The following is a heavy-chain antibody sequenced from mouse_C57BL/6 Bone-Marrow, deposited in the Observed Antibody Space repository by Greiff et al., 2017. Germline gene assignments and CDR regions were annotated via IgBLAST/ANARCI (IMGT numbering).Heavy chain of an antibody. CDR3: AREGVYYYGSAGDV. V-gene: IGHV1-52*01. J-gene: IGHJ1*03. D-gene: IGHD1-1*01. CDR2: IDPSDSET. CDR1: GYTFTSYW. Sequence: QVQLQQSGAELVRPGSSVKLSCKASGYTFTSYWMHWVKQRPIQGLEWIGNIDPSDSETHYNQKFKDKATLTVDKSSSTAYMPLSSLTSEDSAVYYWAREGVYYYGSAGDVWGTGTTVTVSS.